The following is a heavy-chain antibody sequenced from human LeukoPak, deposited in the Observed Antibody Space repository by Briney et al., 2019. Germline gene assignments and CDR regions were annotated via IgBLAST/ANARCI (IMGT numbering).Heavy chain of an antibody. CDR2: ISWNSGSI. J-gene: IGHJ4*02. CDR3: AKVGYGAFDY. D-gene: IGHD4-17*01. Sequence: GGSLRLSCAASGFTFDDYAMHWVRQAPGKGLEWVSGISWNSGSIGYADSVKGRFTISRDNAKNFLYLQMNSLRAEDTALYYCAKVGYGAFDYWGQGTLVTVSS. V-gene: IGHV3-9*01. CDR1: GFTFDDYA.